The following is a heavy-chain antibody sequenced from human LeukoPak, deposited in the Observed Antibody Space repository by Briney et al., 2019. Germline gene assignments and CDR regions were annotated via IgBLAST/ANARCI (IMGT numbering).Heavy chain of an antibody. CDR3: TSWGDTTAEYFQR. Sequence: PPGGSLRLSCAASGFTFSNYGMHWVRQAPGKGLEWVAVISYDERNKYYADSVKGRFTISRDTFKNTLFLQMNSLRVEDTAVYYCTSWGDTTAEYFQRWGQGTLVTVSS. D-gene: IGHD2-21*02. CDR2: ISYDERNK. J-gene: IGHJ1*01. CDR1: GFTFSNYG. V-gene: IGHV3-30*03.